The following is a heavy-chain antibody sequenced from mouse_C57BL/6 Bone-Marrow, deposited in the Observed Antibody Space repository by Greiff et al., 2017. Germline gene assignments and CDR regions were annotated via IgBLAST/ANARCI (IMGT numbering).Heavy chain of an antibody. CDR2: IDPSASYT. CDR3: AREKGNYDYDFAY. J-gene: IGHJ3*01. D-gene: IGHD2-4*01. V-gene: IGHV1-50*01. Sequence: QVQLQQPGAELVKPGASVKLSCKASGYTFTSYWMQWVKQRPGQGLEWIGEIDPSASYTNYNQKFKGKATLTVDTSSSTAYMQLSSLTSEDSAVYYCAREKGNYDYDFAYWGQGTLVTVSA. CDR1: GYTFTSYW.